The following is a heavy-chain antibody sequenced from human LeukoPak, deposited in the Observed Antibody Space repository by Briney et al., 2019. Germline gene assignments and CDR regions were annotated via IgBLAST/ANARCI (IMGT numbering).Heavy chain of an antibody. CDR3: ARVRGVGSDSFDY. V-gene: IGHV1-69*06. J-gene: IGHJ4*02. CDR2: IITIFHTP. Sequence: SVKVSCKASGGTFSSYALSWVRQAPGQGLEWMGVIITIFHTPYAPKFRGRVTITADKSTSTVYMEVSSLRSEDTAVYYCARVRGVGSDSFDYWGQGTLVTVSS. D-gene: IGHD3-10*01. CDR1: GGTFSSYA.